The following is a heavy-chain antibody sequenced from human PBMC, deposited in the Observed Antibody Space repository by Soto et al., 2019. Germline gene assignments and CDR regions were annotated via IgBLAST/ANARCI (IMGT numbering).Heavy chain of an antibody. J-gene: IGHJ4*02. Sequence: EVQLVESGGGLVQPGGSLRLSCAASGFTFSSYWMSWVRQAPGKGLEWVANIKQDGSEKYYVDSVKGRFTISRDNDKNSLYLQMNSLRAEDTAVYYCAREDTYDFWSGYGAFDYWGQGTLVTVSS. CDR2: IKQDGSEK. CDR1: GFTFSSYW. D-gene: IGHD3-3*01. V-gene: IGHV3-7*01. CDR3: AREDTYDFWSGYGAFDY.